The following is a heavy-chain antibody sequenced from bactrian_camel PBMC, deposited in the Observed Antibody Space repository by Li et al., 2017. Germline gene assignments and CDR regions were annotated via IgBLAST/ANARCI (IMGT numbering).Heavy chain of an antibody. CDR1: GLTLPNYA. V-gene: IGHV3S63*01. Sequence: HVQLVESGGGLVQAGGSLRLSCTLSGLTLPNYAMGWFRHAPGKEREGVSCLSYSDDYIYYTDSVKGRFTTAQDKVTHTINLQMDNLKPDDMAVYYCAAGCPAGWGEVRTYWGQWTQVTVS. D-gene: IGHD5*01. CDR2: LSYSDDYI. J-gene: IGHJ4*01. CDR3: AAGCPAGWGEVRTY.